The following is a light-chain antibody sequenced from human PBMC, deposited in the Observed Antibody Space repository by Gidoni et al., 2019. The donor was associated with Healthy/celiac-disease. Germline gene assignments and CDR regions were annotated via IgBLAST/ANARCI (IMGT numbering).Light chain of an antibody. J-gene: IGKJ2*01. CDR1: QSVSSY. CDR2: DAS. CDR3: QQRSNWPMYT. V-gene: IGKV3-11*01. Sequence: EIVLTQSRATLSLSPGDRATLSCRASQSVSSYLAWYQQKPGQAPRLLIYDASNRATGIPARFSGSGSGTDFTLTISSLEPEDFAVYYCQQRSNWPMYTFGQGTKLEIK.